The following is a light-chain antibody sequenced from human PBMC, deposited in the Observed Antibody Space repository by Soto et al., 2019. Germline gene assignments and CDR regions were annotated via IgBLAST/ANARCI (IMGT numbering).Light chain of an antibody. CDR1: QDITNY. Sequence: IQMTQSPSSLSASVGDRVTITCLASQDITNYLIWYQQKPGKAPKLLIYDASSLGTGVSSRFSGSGSGTHFTLTISSLQPEDIATYYCQQFDSVPCTFGQGTKLEIK. J-gene: IGKJ2*02. CDR3: QQFDSVPCT. CDR2: DAS. V-gene: IGKV1-33*01.